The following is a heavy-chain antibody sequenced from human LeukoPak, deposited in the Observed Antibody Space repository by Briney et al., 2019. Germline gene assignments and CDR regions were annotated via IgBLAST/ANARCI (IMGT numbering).Heavy chain of an antibody. V-gene: IGHV3-21*01. J-gene: IGHJ4*02. CDR2: ISSSSSYI. D-gene: IGHD3-22*01. CDR3: ARDPGYYDSSGYHGY. CDR1: GFTFSSYS. Sequence: MPGGSLRLSCAASGFTFSSYSMNWVRQAPGKGLEWVSSISSSSSYIYYADSVKGRFTISRDNAKNSLYLQMNSLRAEDTAVYYRARDPGYYDSSGYHGYWGQGTLVTVSS.